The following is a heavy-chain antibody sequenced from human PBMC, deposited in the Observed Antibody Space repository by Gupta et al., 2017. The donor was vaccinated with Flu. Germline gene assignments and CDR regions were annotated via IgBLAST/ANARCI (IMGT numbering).Heavy chain of an antibody. J-gene: IGHJ4*02. Sequence: QVQLQQWGAGLLKPSETLSLPCAVYGGSFSGYYWSWIRQPPGKGLEWIGEINHSGSTNYNPSLKSRVTISVDTSKNQFSLKLSSVTAADTAVYYCARADYGGNSGNYFDYWGQGTLVTVSS. CDR3: ARADYGGNSGNYFDY. D-gene: IGHD4-17*01. CDR1: GGSFSGYY. CDR2: INHSGST. V-gene: IGHV4-34*01.